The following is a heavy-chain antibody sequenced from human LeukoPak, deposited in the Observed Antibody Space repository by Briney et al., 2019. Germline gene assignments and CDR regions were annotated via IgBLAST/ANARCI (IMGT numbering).Heavy chain of an antibody. CDR2: ISSDGSNT. Sequence: PGRSLRLSCAASGFTFSSYWMHWVRQAPRKGLVLVSRISSDGSNTGYADSVKGRFTISRDNAKNTVYLQMNSLSAEDTAVYCCASSFSTVDYWGQGTLVTVSS. V-gene: IGHV3-74*01. CDR3: ASSFSTVDY. J-gene: IGHJ4*02. CDR1: GFTFSSYW. D-gene: IGHD3/OR15-3a*01.